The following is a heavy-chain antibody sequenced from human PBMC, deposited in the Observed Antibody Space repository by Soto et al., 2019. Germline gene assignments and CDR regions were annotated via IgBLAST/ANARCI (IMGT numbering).Heavy chain of an antibody. V-gene: IGHV3-33*01. D-gene: IGHD6-13*01. CDR2: IWYDGSKK. CDR1: GFTFNNYG. Sequence: GGSLRLSCAASGFTFNNYGMHWVRQAPGKGLEWVAVIWYDGSKKYYADSVKGRFAISRDNSKNTVNLQMNSLRAEDTAVYHCARADSSSWYQAFWGQGTLVTVSS. CDR3: ARADSSSWYQAF. J-gene: IGHJ4*02.